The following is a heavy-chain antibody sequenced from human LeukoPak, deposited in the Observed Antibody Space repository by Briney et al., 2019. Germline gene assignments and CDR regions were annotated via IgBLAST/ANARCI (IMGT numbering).Heavy chain of an antibody. CDR1: GFTFSSYV. D-gene: IGHD1-1*01. Sequence: GGSLRLSCAASGFTFSSYVMSWVRQAPGKGLEWVSAISGSGATTYYADSVKGRFTISRDNSKNTLYLRMNSLRAEDTAVYYCAKRVSGTTFYWGQGTLVTVSS. J-gene: IGHJ4*02. V-gene: IGHV3-23*01. CDR2: ISGSGATT. CDR3: AKRVSGTTFY.